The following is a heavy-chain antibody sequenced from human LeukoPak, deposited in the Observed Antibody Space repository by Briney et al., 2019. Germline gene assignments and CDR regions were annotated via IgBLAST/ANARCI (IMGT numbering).Heavy chain of an antibody. D-gene: IGHD6-13*01. Sequence: GGSLGLSCAASGFTFSNYAMSWVRQAPGKGLEWVSVISGSGSSTYYADSVKGRFAISRDNSKHTLYLQMNSLRAEDTAVYYCAKRVEYSSSWYYFDYWGQGTLVTVSA. V-gene: IGHV3-23*01. J-gene: IGHJ4*02. CDR1: GFTFSNYA. CDR3: AKRVEYSSSWYYFDY. CDR2: ISGSGSST.